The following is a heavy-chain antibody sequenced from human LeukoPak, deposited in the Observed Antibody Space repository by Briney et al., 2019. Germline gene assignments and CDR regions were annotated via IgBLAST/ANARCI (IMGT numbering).Heavy chain of an antibody. CDR3: AGGSLGYYDSSGYSDLDY. CDR2: IIPIFGTA. J-gene: IGHJ4*02. D-gene: IGHD3-22*01. V-gene: IGHV1-69*13. Sequence: SVKVSCKASGGTFISYAISWVRQAPGQGLEWMGGIIPIFGTANYAQKFQGRVTITADESTSTAYMELSSLRSEDTAVYYCAGGSLGYYDSSGYSDLDYWGQGTLVTVSS. CDR1: GGTFISYA.